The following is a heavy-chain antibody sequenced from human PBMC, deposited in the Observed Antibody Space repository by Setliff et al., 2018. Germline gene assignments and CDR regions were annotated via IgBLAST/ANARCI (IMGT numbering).Heavy chain of an antibody. V-gene: IGHV4-39*07. Sequence: SETLSLTCTVSGGSISSSTYHWHWIRQPPGKGLEWIGTFYGSGTTNYNPSLKSRATISVDTSKNQFSLKLSSVTAADTAVYYCARGKWYFDYWGQGTLVTVSS. D-gene: IGHD2-8*01. CDR1: GGSISSSTYH. CDR3: ARGKWYFDY. J-gene: IGHJ4*02. CDR2: FYGSGTT.